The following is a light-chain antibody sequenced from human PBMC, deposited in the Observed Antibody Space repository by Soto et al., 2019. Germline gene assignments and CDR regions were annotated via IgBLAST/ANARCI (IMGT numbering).Light chain of an antibody. Sequence: LTQPPSMSVAPPQKSTMSCTISSSANRTGYEEHSYQQPAGTTSKLLIYGNSNRTSGVPDRFSGSKSGTSASLAITGLQAEDEADCYCQSYDSSLSGSYVLGTGTKVTGL. J-gene: IGLJ1*01. CDR3: QSYDSSLSGSYV. V-gene: IGLV1-40*01. CDR2: GNS. CDR1: SSANRTGYE.